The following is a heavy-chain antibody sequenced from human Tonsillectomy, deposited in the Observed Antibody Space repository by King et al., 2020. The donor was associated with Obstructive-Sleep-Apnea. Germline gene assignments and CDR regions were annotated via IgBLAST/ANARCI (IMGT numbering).Heavy chain of an antibody. V-gene: IGHV3-30*18. Sequence: VQLVESGGGVVQPGRSLRLSCAASGFTFSSYGMHWVRQAPGKGLEWVAVISYDGSNKYYADSVKGRFTISRDNSKNTLYLQMNSLRAEDTAVYYCAKDSGSYSSCADYWGQGTLVTVSS. J-gene: IGHJ4*02. CDR1: GFTFSSYG. CDR3: AKDSGSYSSCADY. CDR2: ISYDGSNK. D-gene: IGHD1-26*01.